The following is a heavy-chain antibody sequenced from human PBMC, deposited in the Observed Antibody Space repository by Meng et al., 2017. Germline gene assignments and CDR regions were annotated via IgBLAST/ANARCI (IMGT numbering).Heavy chain of an antibody. D-gene: IGHD3-10*01. Sequence: GGSLRLSCAASGFTFSGSAMHWVRQASGKGLEGVGRIRSKANSYATAYAASVKGRFTISRDDSKNTAYLQMNSLKTEDTAVYYCTRLIEITMVRGVIIPNDYWGQGTLVTVSS. V-gene: IGHV3-73*01. CDR2: IRSKANSYAT. J-gene: IGHJ4*02. CDR1: GFTFSGSA. CDR3: TRLIEITMVRGVIIPNDY.